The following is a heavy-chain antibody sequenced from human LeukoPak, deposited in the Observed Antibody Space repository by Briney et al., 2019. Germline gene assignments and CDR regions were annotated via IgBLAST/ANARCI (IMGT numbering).Heavy chain of an antibody. Sequence: GGSLRLSCAASGFTFSSYWMSWVRQAPGKGLEWVANIKQDGSEKYYVDSVKGRFTISRDNAKNSLYLQMNSLRAEDTAVYYCARVVGYCSGGSCYYCDFDYWGQATLVTVSS. CDR1: GFTFSSYW. V-gene: IGHV3-7*01. CDR3: ARVVGYCSGGSCYYCDFDY. CDR2: IKQDGSEK. J-gene: IGHJ4*02. D-gene: IGHD2-15*01.